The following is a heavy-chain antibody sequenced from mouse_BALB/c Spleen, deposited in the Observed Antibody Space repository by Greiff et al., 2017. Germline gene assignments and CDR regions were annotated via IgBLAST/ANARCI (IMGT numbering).Heavy chain of an antibody. V-gene: IGHV14-3*02. CDR2: IDPANGNT. CDR1: GFNIKDTY. D-gene: IGHD2-13*01. Sequence: EVKLMESGAELVKPGASVKLSCTASGFNIKDTYMHWVKQRPEQGLEWIGRIDPANGNTKYDPKFQGKATITADTSSNTAYLQLSSLTSEDTAVYYCARMVITSYYFDYWGQGTTLTVSS. J-gene: IGHJ2*01. CDR3: ARMVITSYYFDY.